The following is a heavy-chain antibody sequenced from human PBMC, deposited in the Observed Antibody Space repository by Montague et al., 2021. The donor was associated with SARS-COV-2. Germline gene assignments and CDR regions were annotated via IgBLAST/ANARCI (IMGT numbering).Heavy chain of an antibody. CDR2: ISYDGSNK. D-gene: IGHD2/OR15-2a*01. CDR3: ARVLGGYYGMDV. Sequence: SLRLSCAASGFTFSSYAMHWVRQAPGKGLEWVAVISYDGSNKYYADSVKGRFTISRDYSKNTLYLQMNSLRAEDTAVYYCARVLGGYYGMDVWGQGTTVTVSS. V-gene: IGHV3-30-3*01. CDR1: GFTFSSYA. J-gene: IGHJ6*02.